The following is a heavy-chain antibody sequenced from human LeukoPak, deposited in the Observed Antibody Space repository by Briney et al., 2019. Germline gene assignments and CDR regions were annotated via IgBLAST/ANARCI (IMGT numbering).Heavy chain of an antibody. CDR2: INHSGST. J-gene: IGHJ5*02. D-gene: IGHD2-15*01. CDR1: GGSFSGYH. V-gene: IGHV4-34*01. Sequence: SETLSLTCAVYGGSFSGYHWSWIRQPPGKGLEWIGEINHSGSTNYNPSLKSRVTISVDTSKNQFSLKLSSVTAADTAVYYCAVEGYCSGGSCYTNWFDPWGQGTLITVSS. CDR3: AVEGYCSGGSCYTNWFDP.